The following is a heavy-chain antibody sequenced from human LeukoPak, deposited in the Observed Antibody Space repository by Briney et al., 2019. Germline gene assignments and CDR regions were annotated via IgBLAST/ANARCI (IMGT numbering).Heavy chain of an antibody. CDR2: ISGHNTNT. J-gene: IGHJ5*02. V-gene: IGHV1-18*01. CDR1: GYTFTNYG. CDR3: ARDHITGYNNYMFDP. D-gene: IGHD5-24*01. Sequence: ASVKVSCKASGYTFTNYGITWVRQAPGQGLEWMGWISGHNTNTSYAQNLRDRVTMTTDTSTSTAYMELRSLRSDDTAVYYCARDHITGYNNYMFDPWGQGTLVTVSS.